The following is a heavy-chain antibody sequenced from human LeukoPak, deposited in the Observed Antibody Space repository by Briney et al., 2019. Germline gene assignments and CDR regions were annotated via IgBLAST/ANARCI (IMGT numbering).Heavy chain of an antibody. CDR1: GLTLSREG. Sequence: GGSLRLSCVASGLTLSREGLHWIRQAPGKGLEWVAVISSDENSKYYADSVKGRFTVSRDNSKNTLLLQMNSLRVEDTAVYYCARDIGGLDGDGLDYWGQGTLVSVSS. J-gene: IGHJ4*02. V-gene: IGHV3-30*03. D-gene: IGHD4-17*01. CDR2: ISSDENSK. CDR3: ARDIGGLDGDGLDY.